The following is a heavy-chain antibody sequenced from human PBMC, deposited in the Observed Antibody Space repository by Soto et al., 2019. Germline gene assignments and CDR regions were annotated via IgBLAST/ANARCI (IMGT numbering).Heavy chain of an antibody. J-gene: IGHJ4*02. CDR2: VSKDGGTT. V-gene: IGHV3-30*03. Sequence: QVQLVESGGGVVQPGRPLRLSCAASGFSFSSFGMHWVRQAPGKGLEWVAVVSKDGGTTYYADSVKGRLTISRDNSKNTLDLRVHSLRTEDTAIYYCAREGDVQGLPAALSFDYWGQGTLVTASS. CDR1: GFSFSSFG. D-gene: IGHD2-2*01. CDR3: AREGDVQGLPAALSFDY.